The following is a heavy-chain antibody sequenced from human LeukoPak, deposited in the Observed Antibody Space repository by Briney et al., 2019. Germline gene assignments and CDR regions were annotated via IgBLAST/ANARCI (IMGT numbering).Heavy chain of an antibody. J-gene: IGHJ4*02. D-gene: IGHD4-17*01. CDR1: GYTFTSYG. V-gene: IGHV1-18*01. Sequence: ASVKVSCTACGYTFTSYGISWVRQAPGQGLEWMGWISAYNGNTNYAQKLQGRVTMTTDTSTSTAYMELRSLRSDDTAVYYCARESPNGDYDDYWGQGTLVTVSS. CDR2: ISAYNGNT. CDR3: ARESPNGDYDDY.